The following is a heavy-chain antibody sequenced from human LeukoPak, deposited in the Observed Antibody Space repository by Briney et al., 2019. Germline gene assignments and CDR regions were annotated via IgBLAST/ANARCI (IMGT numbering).Heavy chain of an antibody. V-gene: IGHV4-4*07. CDR2: IYTSGST. J-gene: IGHJ6*03. CDR3: ARDRKYYDFWSGYYTGLYYYMDV. CDR1: GGSISSYY. D-gene: IGHD3-3*01. Sequence: PSETLSLTCTVSGGSISSYYWSWIRQPAGKGLEWIGRIYTSGSTNYNPSLKSRVTMSVDTSKNQFSLKLSSVTAADTAVYYCARDRKYYDFWSGYYTGLYYYMDVWGKGTPVTVSS.